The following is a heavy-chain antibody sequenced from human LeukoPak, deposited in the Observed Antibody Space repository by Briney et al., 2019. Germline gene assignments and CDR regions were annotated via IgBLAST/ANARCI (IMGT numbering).Heavy chain of an antibody. Sequence: SETLSLTCAVYGGSFSGYYWSWIRQPPGKGLEWMGEINHSGSTNYNPSLKSRVTISVDTSKNQLSLKLSSVTAAETDVYYCARGRRSDYWGQGTLVTASS. V-gene: IGHV4-34*01. CDR1: GGSFSGYY. CDR3: ARGRRSDY. J-gene: IGHJ4*02. CDR2: INHSGST.